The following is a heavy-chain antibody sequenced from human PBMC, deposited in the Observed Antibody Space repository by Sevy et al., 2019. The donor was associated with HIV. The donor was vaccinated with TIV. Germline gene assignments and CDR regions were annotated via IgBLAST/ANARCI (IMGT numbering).Heavy chain of an antibody. CDR3: TQDFWSGYPTV. CDR2: IRSKAYGGTT. J-gene: IGHJ4*02. D-gene: IGHD3-3*01. Sequence: GGSLRLSCTASGFTFGDYAMSWFRQAPGKGLEWVGFIRSKAYGGTTEYAASVKGRFTISRDDSKSIAYLQMNSLKTEDTAVYYCTQDFWSGYPTVWGQGTLDTVSS. V-gene: IGHV3-49*03. CDR1: GFTFGDYA.